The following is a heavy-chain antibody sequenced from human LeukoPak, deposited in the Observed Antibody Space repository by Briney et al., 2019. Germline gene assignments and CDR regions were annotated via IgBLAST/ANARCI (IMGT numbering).Heavy chain of an antibody. D-gene: IGHD5-24*01. Sequence: ASVKVSCKASGYTLSSYGISWVRQAPGQGLQWMGRINTNTGDPTYAQGFTGRFVLSLDTSLSTTYLQINGLKAEDTAVYYCARDRPPYDYNYDYWGQGTLVTVSS. V-gene: IGHV7-4-1*02. J-gene: IGHJ4*02. CDR3: ARDRPPYDYNYDY. CDR1: GYTLSSYG. CDR2: INTNTGDP.